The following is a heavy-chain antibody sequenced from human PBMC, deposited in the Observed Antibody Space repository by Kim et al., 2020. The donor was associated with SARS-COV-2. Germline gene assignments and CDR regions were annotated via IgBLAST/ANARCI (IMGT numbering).Heavy chain of an antibody. D-gene: IGHD6-13*01. CDR3: ASLYSSSTTTYFDY. CDR2: ISSSNNYI. Sequence: GGSLRLSCAASGFTFSSYSMNWVRQAPGKGLEWVSSISSSNNYIYYADSVKGRFTISRDNAKNSLYLQMNSLRAEDTAVYYCASLYSSSTTTYFDYWGQGTLVTVSS. CDR1: GFTFSSYS. J-gene: IGHJ4*02. V-gene: IGHV3-21*01.